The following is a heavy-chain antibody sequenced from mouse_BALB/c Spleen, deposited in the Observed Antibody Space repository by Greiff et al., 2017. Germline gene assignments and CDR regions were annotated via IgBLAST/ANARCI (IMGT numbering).Heavy chain of an antibody. V-gene: IGHV5-6*01. CDR1: GFTFSSYG. CDR2: ISSGGSYT. J-gene: IGHJ2*01. Sequence: EVQLVESGGDLVKPGGSLKLSCAASGFTFSSYGMSWVRQTPDKRLEWVATISSGGSYTYYPDSVKGRFTISRDNAKNTLYLQMSSLKSEDTAMYDCARQDGYYFDYWGQGTTLTVSS. D-gene: IGHD2-3*01. CDR3: ARQDGYYFDY.